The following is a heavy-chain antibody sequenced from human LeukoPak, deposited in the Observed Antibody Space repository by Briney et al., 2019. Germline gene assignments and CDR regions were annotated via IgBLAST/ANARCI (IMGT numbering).Heavy chain of an antibody. Sequence: PGGSLRLSCAASGFTFSSYSMNWVRQAPGKGLEWVSYISSSSSTIYYADPVKGRFTISRDNAKNSLYLQMNSLRDEDTAVYYCARERVDTAFAFDIWGQGTMVTVSS. CDR3: ARERVDTAFAFDI. CDR2: ISSSSSTI. J-gene: IGHJ3*02. CDR1: GFTFSSYS. D-gene: IGHD5-18*01. V-gene: IGHV3-48*02.